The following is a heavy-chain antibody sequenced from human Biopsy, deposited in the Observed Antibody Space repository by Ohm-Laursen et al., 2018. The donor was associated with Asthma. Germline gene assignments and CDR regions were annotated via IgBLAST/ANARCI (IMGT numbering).Heavy chain of an antibody. D-gene: IGHD2-21*02. J-gene: IGHJ6*02. V-gene: IGHV3-30*03. CDR3: ASYEVVTAILPMDV. CDR2: ISFDGSNK. Sequence: SLRLSCAASEFSFSHYPMHWVRQAPGKGLEWVAVISFDGSNKYYGDSVKGRFTIARDNSKNTVYLQMNSLRAEDTAVYYCASYEVVTAILPMDVWGQGTTVTVSS. CDR1: EFSFSHYP.